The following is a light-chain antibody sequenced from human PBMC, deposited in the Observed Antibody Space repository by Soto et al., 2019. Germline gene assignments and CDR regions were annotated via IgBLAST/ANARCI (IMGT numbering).Light chain of an antibody. CDR2: DVT. J-gene: IGLJ2*01. CDR3: TSDAGSDNLGV. V-gene: IGLV2-8*01. Sequence: QSALTQPPSASGSPGQSVTISCTGTSIDVGFYNYVSWYQQHPGKAPKLLIYDVTKRPSGVPDRFSGSKSGNTASLTVSGLQAEDEALYYCTSDAGSDNLGVFGGGTKVTV. CDR1: SIDVGFYNY.